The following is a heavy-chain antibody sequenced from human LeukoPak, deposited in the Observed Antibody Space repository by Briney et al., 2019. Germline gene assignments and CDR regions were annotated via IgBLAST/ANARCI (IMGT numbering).Heavy chain of an antibody. CDR3: ARDRHGMDV. CDR1: GGSLSSSSYY. V-gene: IGHV4-39*07. Sequence: SETLSLTCTVSGGSLSSSSYYWGWIRQPPGKGLEWIGSIYYSGSTYYNPSLKRRVTISVDRSKNQFSLKLSSVTAADTAVYYCARDRHGMDVWGQGTTVTVSS. CDR2: IYYSGST. J-gene: IGHJ6*02. D-gene: IGHD6-6*01.